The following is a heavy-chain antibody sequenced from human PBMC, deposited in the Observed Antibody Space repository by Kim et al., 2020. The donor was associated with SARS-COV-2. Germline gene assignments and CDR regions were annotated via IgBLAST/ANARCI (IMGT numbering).Heavy chain of an antibody. CDR1: GYTFTGYY. J-gene: IGHJ3*02. D-gene: IGHD4-17*01. CDR2: INPNSGGT. CDR3: ARDDLTVTTRGGAFDI. V-gene: IGHV1-2*02. Sequence: ASVKVSCKASGYTFTGYYMHWVRQAPGQGLEWMGWINPNSGGTNYAQKFQGRVTMTRDTSISTAYMELSRLRSDDTAVYYCARDDLTVTTRGGAFDIWGQGTMVTVSS.